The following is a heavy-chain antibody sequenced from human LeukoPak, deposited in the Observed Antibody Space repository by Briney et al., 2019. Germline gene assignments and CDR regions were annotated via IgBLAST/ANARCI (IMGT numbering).Heavy chain of an antibody. D-gene: IGHD3-3*01. CDR3: ARSPGYDFWSGYHDY. CDR2: IYSSGST. CDR1: GGSISSYY. V-gene: IGHV4-4*07. J-gene: IGHJ4*02. Sequence: PSETLSLTXTVSGGSISSYYWSWIRQAAGKGLEWIGRIYSSGSTNYNPSLKSRVTMSVDTSKNQFSLKLSSVTAADTAVYYCARSPGYDFWSGYHDYWGQGTLVTVSS.